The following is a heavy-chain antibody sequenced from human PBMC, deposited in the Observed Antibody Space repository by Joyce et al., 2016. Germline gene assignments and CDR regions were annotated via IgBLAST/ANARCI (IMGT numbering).Heavy chain of an antibody. V-gene: IGHV1-2*02. CDR3: ATESPGKDAFDT. CDR1: GYTFTGYY. J-gene: IGHJ3*02. D-gene: IGHD3-10*01. Sequence: QVQLVQSGADMKKPGASVKVSCKASGYTFTGYYIHRVRQAPGQGLEWMGWINPKSGGTNFTQQFQGRVTMTRDTSISTAYMELSRLRSDDTAVYYCATESPGKDAFDTWGQGTMVTVSS. CDR2: INPKSGGT.